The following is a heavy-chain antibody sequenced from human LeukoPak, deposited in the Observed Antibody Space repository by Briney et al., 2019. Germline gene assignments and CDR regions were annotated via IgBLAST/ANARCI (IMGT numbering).Heavy chain of an antibody. D-gene: IGHD6-13*01. CDR1: GFTFSSYG. Sequence: PGGSLRLSCAASGFTFSSYGMHWVRQAPGKGLEWVAVISYDGSNKYYADSVKGRFTISRDNSKNTLYLQMNSLRAEDTAAYYCAKPRGSSWRGQAFDYWGQGTLVTVSS. V-gene: IGHV3-30*18. J-gene: IGHJ4*02. CDR3: AKPRGSSWRGQAFDY. CDR2: ISYDGSNK.